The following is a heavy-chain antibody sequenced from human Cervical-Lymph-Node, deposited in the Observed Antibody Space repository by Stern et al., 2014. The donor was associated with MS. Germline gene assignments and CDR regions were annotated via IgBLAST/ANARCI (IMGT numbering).Heavy chain of an antibody. V-gene: IGHV1-69*01. CDR3: ALSSETSDRWYSLGYDL. D-gene: IGHD6-13*01. Sequence: VQLVESGAEVTKPGSSVKVSCKASGGTFSKFPSSWVRQAPGQGLEWRGGLFPVFGTPTYAQEFRGRFTITADVSTSTVYMELSSLRSDDTAVYYCALSSETSDRWYSLGYDLWGQGTLVTVSS. CDR1: GGTFSKFP. CDR2: LFPVFGTP. J-gene: IGHJ5*02.